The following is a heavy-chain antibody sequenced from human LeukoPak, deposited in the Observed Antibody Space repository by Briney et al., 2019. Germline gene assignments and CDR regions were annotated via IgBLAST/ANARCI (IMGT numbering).Heavy chain of an antibody. CDR2: INHSGST. CDR3: ARGPRVRYDFWSGYWY. CDR1: GGSFSGYY. D-gene: IGHD3-3*01. V-gene: IGHV4-34*01. J-gene: IGHJ4*02. Sequence: PSETLSLTCAVYGGSFSGYYWSWIRQPPGQGLEWIGEINHSGSTNYNPSLKSRVTISVDTSKNQFSLKLSSVTAADTAVYYCARGPRVRYDFWSGYWYWGQGTLVTVSS.